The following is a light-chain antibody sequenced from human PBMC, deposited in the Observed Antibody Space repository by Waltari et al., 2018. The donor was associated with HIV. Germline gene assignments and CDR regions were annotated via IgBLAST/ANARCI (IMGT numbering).Light chain of an antibody. CDR2: RDS. J-gene: IGLJ3*02. CDR3: YCAADNSRV. V-gene: IGLV3-27*01. Sequence: SYELTQPSSVSVSPGQTARITCSGPVGTKKYTRWFQHMPVWAPLLVIYRDSDRPSGIPDRFSASTSGTTATLTISGAQNEDEADYYCYCAADNSRVFGGGTKVTVL. CDR1: VGTKKY.